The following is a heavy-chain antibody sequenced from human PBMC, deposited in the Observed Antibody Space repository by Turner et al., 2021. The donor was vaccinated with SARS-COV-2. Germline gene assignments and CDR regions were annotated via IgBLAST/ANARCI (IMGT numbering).Heavy chain of an antibody. CDR3: ARDYDLRRNWFDP. CDR2: IYSSGRT. V-gene: IGHV4-4*07. Sequence: QLQLQESGTSMVMPSETPSLTCSLDCCSIRHFHLSWIRQPAGKGLEWIGRIYSSGRTNYNPSLKSRITLSVDTTKNHFSLRLNSVTAADTAVYYCARDYDLRRNWFDPWGQGIQVTVSS. D-gene: IGHD3-22*01. J-gene: IGHJ5*02. CDR1: CCSIRHFH.